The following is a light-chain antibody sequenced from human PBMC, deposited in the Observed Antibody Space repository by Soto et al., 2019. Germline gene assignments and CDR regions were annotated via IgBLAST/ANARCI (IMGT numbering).Light chain of an antibody. V-gene: IGLV2-14*01. CDR1: SSDVGGYNY. J-gene: IGLJ1*01. Sequence: HSALAQPASVSGSPGQSITISCTGTSSDVGGYNYVSWYQQHPGKAPKLLIYEVSNRPSGVSSRFSGSKSGNTASLTISGLQAEDEADYYCSSYTISSTPYVLGTGTKVTVL. CDR3: SSYTISSTPYV. CDR2: EVS.